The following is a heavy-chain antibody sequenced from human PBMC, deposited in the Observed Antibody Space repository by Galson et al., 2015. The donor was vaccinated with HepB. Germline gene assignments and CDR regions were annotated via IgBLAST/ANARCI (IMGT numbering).Heavy chain of an antibody. CDR1: GYTFTSYY. Sequence: SVKVSCKASGYTFTSYYMHWVRQAPGQGLEWMGIINPSGGSTSYAQKFQGRVTMTRDTSTSTVYMELSSLRSEDTAVYYCAYGGVIVFYGMDVWGQGTTVTVSS. CDR2: INPSGGST. CDR3: AYGGVIVFYGMDV. D-gene: IGHD3-16*02. V-gene: IGHV1-46*01. J-gene: IGHJ6*02.